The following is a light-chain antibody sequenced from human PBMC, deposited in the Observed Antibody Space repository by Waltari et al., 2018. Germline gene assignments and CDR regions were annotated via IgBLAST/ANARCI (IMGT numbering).Light chain of an antibody. V-gene: IGLV2-11*01. CDR3: CSYAGSYTFVI. CDR1: SSDVGHYNY. J-gene: IGLJ2*01. CDR2: DVS. Sequence: QSALTQPRSVSGSPGPSVTISCTGTSSDVGHYNYVSWYQQLPNKAPKLMIYDVSERPSGVPDRFSGSKSGNTASLTISGLLSEDEADYYCCSYAGSYTFVIFGGGTKLTVL.